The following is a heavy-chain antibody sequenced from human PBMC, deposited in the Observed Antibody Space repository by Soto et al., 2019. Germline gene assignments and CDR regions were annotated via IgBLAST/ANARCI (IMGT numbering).Heavy chain of an antibody. J-gene: IGHJ6*02. D-gene: IGHD3-9*01. V-gene: IGHV1-69*12. CDR1: GGSLSNYG. Sequence: QVQLVQSGAEVKKPGSSVKVSCKASGGSLSNYGISWVRQAPGQGLEWMGGIIPVFGTANYAQKLQGRVTITADESTSIVCMVVTSLRSEDTAVYYCARGDATKIVVTTYYAMDVWGQGTTVTVSS. CDR2: IIPVFGTA. CDR3: ARGDATKIVVTTYYAMDV.